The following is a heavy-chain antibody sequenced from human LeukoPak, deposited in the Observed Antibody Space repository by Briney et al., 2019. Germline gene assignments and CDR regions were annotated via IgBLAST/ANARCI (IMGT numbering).Heavy chain of an antibody. J-gene: IGHJ3*02. CDR3: ARDWGRDGYSGAFDI. Sequence: SETLSLTCTVSGGSISSYYWSWIRQPPGKGLEWIGYIYYSGSTNYNPSLKSRVTISVDTSNNQFSLKLKSMTAADTAMYYCARDWGRDGYSGAFDIWGQGTMVIVSS. CDR1: GGSISSYY. D-gene: IGHD5-24*01. V-gene: IGHV4-59*12. CDR2: IYYSGST.